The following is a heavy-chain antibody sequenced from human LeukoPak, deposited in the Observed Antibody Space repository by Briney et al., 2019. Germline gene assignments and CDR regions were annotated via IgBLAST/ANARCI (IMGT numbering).Heavy chain of an antibody. CDR1: GGSISSYY. D-gene: IGHD1-1*01. CDR3: ARVGENWNDGYFDF. J-gene: IGHJ4*02. V-gene: IGHV4-4*07. CDR2: IYTSGST. Sequence: SETLSLTCTVSGGSISSYYSSWIRQPAGKGLEWIGRIYTSGSTNYYPSLKSRVTMSVDTSKNHFSLKVSSVTAADTAVYYCARVGENWNDGYFDFWGQGTLVTVS.